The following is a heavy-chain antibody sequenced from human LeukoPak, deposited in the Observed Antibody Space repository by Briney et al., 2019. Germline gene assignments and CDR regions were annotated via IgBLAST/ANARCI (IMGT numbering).Heavy chain of an antibody. Sequence: GGSLRLSCVASGYTLSSFSINWVRQAPGKGLEWVSSISVRSNDIYYADSVRGRFSISRDDARNSLYLQMDSLRGDDTAVYYCARLRRNSDSSGYYYYYDYWGQGTLVTVSS. V-gene: IGHV3-21*01. CDR1: GYTLSSFS. J-gene: IGHJ4*02. CDR2: ISVRSNDI. CDR3: ARLRRNSDSSGYYYYYDY. D-gene: IGHD3-22*01.